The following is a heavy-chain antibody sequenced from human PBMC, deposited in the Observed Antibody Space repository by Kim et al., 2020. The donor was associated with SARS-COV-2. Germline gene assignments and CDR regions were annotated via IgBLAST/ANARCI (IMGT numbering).Heavy chain of an antibody. Sequence: ASVKVSCKASGYTFTSYAMNWVRQAPGQGLEWMGWINTNTGNPTYAQGFTGRFVFSLDTSVSTAYLQISSLKAEDTAVYYCARGGYCSGGSCFGGGGYWGQGTLVTVSS. CDR3: ARGGYCSGGSCFGGGGY. D-gene: IGHD2-15*01. CDR1: GYTFTSYA. V-gene: IGHV7-4-1*02. CDR2: INTNTGNP. J-gene: IGHJ4*02.